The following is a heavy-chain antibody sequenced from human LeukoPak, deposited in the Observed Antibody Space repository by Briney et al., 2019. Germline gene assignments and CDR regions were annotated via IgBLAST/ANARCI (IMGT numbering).Heavy chain of an antibody. D-gene: IGHD1-26*01. J-gene: IGHJ4*02. CDR3: ARDRLTSGSYFFDY. CDR2: ISGRSSTI. V-gene: IGHV3-48*01. CDR1: AFTFSDYS. Sequence: PGGSLRLSCAASAFTFSDYSMNWVRQAPGKGLKWISYISGRSSTIYCADSVRGRFTISRDNAKNSMYLQMNSLRAEDTAVYYCARDRLTSGSYFFDYWGQGTLVTVSS.